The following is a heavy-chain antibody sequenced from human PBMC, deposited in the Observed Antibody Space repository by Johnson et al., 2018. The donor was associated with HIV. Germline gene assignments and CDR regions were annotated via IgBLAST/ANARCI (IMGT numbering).Heavy chain of an antibody. CDR2: ISSGGNSI. V-gene: IGHV3-11*04. CDR1: GFTFSDYY. J-gene: IGHJ3*02. D-gene: IGHD2-8*02. Sequence: QVQLVESGGGLVKPEGSLRLSCAASGFTFSDYYMSWIRQAPGKGLEWVSYISSGGNSIHYADSVKGRFTISRDNVKNSLYLQMNSLRAEDTAVYYCARGGTAYWDRVSAFDIWGQGTMVTVSS. CDR3: ARGGTAYWDRVSAFDI.